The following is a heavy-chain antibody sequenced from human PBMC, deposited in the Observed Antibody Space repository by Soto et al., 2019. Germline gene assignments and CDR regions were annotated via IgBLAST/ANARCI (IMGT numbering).Heavy chain of an antibody. CDR2: DRAFNGNT. Sequence: APGEVSCQGSWYTFSSFGISWGRQGPRQGPEGVGWDRAFNGNTNLAQKLQGRVTMTTDTSTSTAYMELRSLRSDDTAVYYCARDRGCSSTSCYAPRENCSGGSCYPYYYYYMDVWGKGTKVTVSS. V-gene: IGHV1-18*01. CDR1: WYTFSSFG. D-gene: IGHD2-2*01. CDR3: ARDRGCSSTSCYAPRENCSGGSCYPYYYYYMDV. J-gene: IGHJ6*03.